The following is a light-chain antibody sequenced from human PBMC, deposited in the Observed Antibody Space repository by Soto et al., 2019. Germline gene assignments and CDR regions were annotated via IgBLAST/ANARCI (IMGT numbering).Light chain of an antibody. CDR3: QHYNDYSRT. Sequence: DIPMTQSPSTLSASVGDRVTITCRASQSISIWLAWYQQKPGRAPNLLIYGTSTLESGVPSRFSGSGSGTEFTLTISSLQPDDFATYYCQHYNDYSRTFGQGTKVEIK. J-gene: IGKJ1*01. CDR1: QSISIW. CDR2: GTS. V-gene: IGKV1-5*03.